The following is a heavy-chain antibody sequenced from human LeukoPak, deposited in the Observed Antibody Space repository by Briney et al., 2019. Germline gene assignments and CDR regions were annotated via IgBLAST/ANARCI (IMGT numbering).Heavy chain of an antibody. CDR2: INHSGST. Sequence: SETLSLTCAVYGGSFSGYYWSWIRQPPGKGLEWIGEINHSGSTNYNPSLKSRVTISVDTSKNQFSLKLSSVTAADTAVYYCASLTGYYNNWFDPWGQGTLVTVSS. D-gene: IGHD3-9*01. CDR3: ASLTGYYNNWFDP. V-gene: IGHV4-34*01. CDR1: GGSFSGYY. J-gene: IGHJ5*02.